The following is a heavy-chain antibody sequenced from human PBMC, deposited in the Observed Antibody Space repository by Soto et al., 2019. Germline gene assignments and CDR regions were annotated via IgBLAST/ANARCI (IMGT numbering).Heavy chain of an antibody. D-gene: IGHD3-22*01. Sequence: SGPTLVNPTQTLTLTCSVSGFSLNTRGMCVSWIRQPPGGALEWLALIDWEDDKYYTTSLKTRLTISKDTSKNQVVLTLADMDPLDTGTYYCARIRNSGYYYDSWGQGTLVTVSS. CDR1: GFSLNTRGMC. J-gene: IGHJ4*02. V-gene: IGHV2-70*13. CDR2: IDWEDDK. CDR3: ARIRNSGYYYDS.